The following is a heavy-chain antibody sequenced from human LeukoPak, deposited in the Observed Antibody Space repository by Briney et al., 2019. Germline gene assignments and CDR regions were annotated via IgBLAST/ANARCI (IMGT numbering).Heavy chain of an antibody. V-gene: IGHV4-39*07. Sequence: SETLSLTCTVSGGSISSSSYYWGWIRQPPGKGLEWIGSIYYSGSTYYNPSLKSRVTISVDTSKNQFSLKLSSVTAADTAVYYCAREEAFGVFRGVTPGGADYWGQGTLVTVSS. CDR1: GGSISSSSYY. CDR3: AREEAFGVFRGVTPGGADY. CDR2: IYYSGST. J-gene: IGHJ4*02. D-gene: IGHD3-10*01.